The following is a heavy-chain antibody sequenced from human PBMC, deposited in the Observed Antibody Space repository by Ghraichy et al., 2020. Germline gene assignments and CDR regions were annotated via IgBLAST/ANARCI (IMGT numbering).Heavy chain of an antibody. V-gene: IGHV4-39*01. CDR1: GGSISSSSYY. D-gene: IGHD1-26*01. J-gene: IGHJ5*02. CDR2: IYYSGST. CDR3: ARHMGGARYVLDP. Sequence: SETLSLTCTVSGGSISSSSYYWGWIRQPPGKGLEWIGSIYYSGSTYYNPSLKSRVTISVDTSKNQFSLKLSSVTAADTAVYYCARHMGGARYVLDPWGQGTLVTVSS.